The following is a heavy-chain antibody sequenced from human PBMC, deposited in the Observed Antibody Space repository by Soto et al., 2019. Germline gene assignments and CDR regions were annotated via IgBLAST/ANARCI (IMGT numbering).Heavy chain of an antibody. CDR2: IFTGGST. CDR1: GFSVNRNY. Sequence: EVQLVQSGGGLIQPGGCLRLSCVASGFSVNRNYMSWVRQAPGKGLEWFSVIFTGGSTYYADSVKGRCTISRDNSRNTLYLQMNNLRVEDTAMYYCVTDGGLAPAAHWGQGTLVTVSS. D-gene: IGHD6-13*01. J-gene: IGHJ4*02. CDR3: VTDGGLAPAAH. V-gene: IGHV3-53*01.